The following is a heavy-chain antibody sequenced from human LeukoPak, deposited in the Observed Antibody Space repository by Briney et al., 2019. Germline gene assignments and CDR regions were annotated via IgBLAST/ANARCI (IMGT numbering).Heavy chain of an antibody. V-gene: IGHV3-23*01. Sequence: GGFLRLSCAASGFTFSRSAMTWVRQTPGKGLDWVSSISSSGNTYYADSVKGRFTISRDNSKNMLYLQMNSLRAADTAVYYCVKGRISEDGLDFWGQGTLVTVSS. J-gene: IGHJ4*02. CDR2: ISSSGNT. CDR3: VKGRISEDGLDF. CDR1: GFTFSRSA. D-gene: IGHD6-13*01.